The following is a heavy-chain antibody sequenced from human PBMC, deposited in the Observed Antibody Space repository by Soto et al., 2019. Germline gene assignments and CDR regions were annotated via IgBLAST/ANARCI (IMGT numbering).Heavy chain of an antibody. CDR3: ARLEATGVVADS. D-gene: IGHD1-26*01. CDR1: GYSFTNYW. V-gene: IGHV5-51*01. J-gene: IGHJ4*02. CDR2: IYPGDSDT. Sequence: GESLKISCKGSGYSFTNYWIGWVRQMPGKGLDCMGIIYPGDSDTKYNPSFRGQVTISADKSITTAYLQWSSLKASDTAMYYCARLEATGVVADSWGQGTLVTVS.